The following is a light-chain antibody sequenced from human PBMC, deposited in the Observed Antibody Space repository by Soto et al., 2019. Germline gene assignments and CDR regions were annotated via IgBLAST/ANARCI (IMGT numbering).Light chain of an antibody. CDR3: QQYNYWPGT. V-gene: IGKV3-15*01. CDR1: QSVSST. CDR2: AAS. J-gene: IGKJ1*01. Sequence: EKVLTPSPGTLSLSPGERANISCRASQSVSSTLAWYQHKPGQAPRLLFYAASTRATGIPARFSGSGSGTEFTLTISSLQSEDFAVYYCQQYNYWPGTFGQGTKVDI.